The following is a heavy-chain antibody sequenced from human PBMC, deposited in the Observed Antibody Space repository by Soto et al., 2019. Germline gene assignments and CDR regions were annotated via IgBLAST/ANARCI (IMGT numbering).Heavy chain of an antibody. CDR1: GYTFTIYA. CDR2: INAGSGNT. J-gene: IGHJ4*02. Sequence: APVKVSCKASGYTFTIYAMHWVRQAPGQRLEWMGWINAGSGNTRDSQKFQGRVTMTRDTSTSTVFMELSSLTSEDTAVYYCAREGSSGWPFDYWGQGTQVTVSS. D-gene: IGHD6-19*01. V-gene: IGHV1-3*01. CDR3: AREGSSGWPFDY.